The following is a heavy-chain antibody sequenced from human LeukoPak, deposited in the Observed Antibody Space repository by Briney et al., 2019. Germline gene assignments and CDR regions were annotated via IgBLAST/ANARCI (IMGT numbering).Heavy chain of an antibody. J-gene: IGHJ3*02. CDR3: ARERDSSSGWYEGDDAFDI. CDR2: INHSGST. CDR1: GGSFSGYY. V-gene: IGHV4-34*01. D-gene: IGHD6-19*01. Sequence: SETLSLTCAVYGGSFSGYYWSWIRQPPGKGLEWIGEINHSGSTNYNPSLKSRVTISVDTSKNQFSLKLSSVTAADTAVYYCARERDSSSGWYEGDDAFDIWGQGTMVTVSS.